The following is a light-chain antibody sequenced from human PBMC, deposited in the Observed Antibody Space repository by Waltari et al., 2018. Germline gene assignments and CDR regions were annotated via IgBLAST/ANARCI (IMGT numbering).Light chain of an antibody. CDR3: MQRMEFPLT. Sequence: VVLTQTPLSLPVTLGEPASISCTSSQGLVDRAVGNPYLDWFLQKPGQSPQRLLFMVSHRASGVPDRFSGSGSGSDFTLQISRVEADDVGIYYCMQRMEFPLTFGGGTKVEIK. V-gene: IGKV2-40*01. J-gene: IGKJ4*01. CDR1: QGLVDRAVGNPY. CDR2: MVS.